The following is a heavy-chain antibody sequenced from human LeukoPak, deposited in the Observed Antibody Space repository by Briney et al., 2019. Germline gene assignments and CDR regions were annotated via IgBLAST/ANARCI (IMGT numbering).Heavy chain of an antibody. D-gene: IGHD3-22*01. V-gene: IGHV3-9*01. Sequence: GGSLRLSCAASGFTFYEYALHWVRQAPGKGLEWVSGISRNSDKVGYADSVKGRFTISRDNAKNSLYLQMNSLRAEDTAVYYCARDPGYYDSSGYLLDFDYWGQGTLVTVSS. CDR2: ISRNSDKV. CDR1: GFTFYEYA. J-gene: IGHJ4*02. CDR3: ARDPGYYDSSGYLLDFDY.